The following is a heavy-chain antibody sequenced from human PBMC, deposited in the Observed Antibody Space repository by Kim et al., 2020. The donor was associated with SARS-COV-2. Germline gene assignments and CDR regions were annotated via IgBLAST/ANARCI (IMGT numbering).Heavy chain of an antibody. D-gene: IGHD4-17*01. CDR1: GYTFTSYY. CDR3: ARGADYGDYYYYGMDV. J-gene: IGHJ6*02. Sequence: ASVKVSCKASGYTFTSYYMHWVRQAPGQGLEWMGIINPSGGSTSYAQKFQGRVTMTRDTSTSTVYMELSSLGSKDTAVYYCARGADYGDYYYYGMDVWGQGTTVTVSS. CDR2: INPSGGST. V-gene: IGHV1-46*01.